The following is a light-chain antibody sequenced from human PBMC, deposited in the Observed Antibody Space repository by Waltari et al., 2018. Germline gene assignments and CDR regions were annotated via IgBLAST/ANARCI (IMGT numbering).Light chain of an antibody. CDR3: QHYGSSVCT. Sequence: ELVLTQSTVTLSLSPGEGSTLSYMASQSVRSNYITWCERMPVQPPRLLIYVASSRATDFPDSFSGCGSGTDFTLTISRLEPEDFAVYYCQHYGSSVCTFGQGTKLEI. V-gene: IGKV3-20*01. CDR2: VAS. J-gene: IGKJ2*02. CDR1: QSVRSNY.